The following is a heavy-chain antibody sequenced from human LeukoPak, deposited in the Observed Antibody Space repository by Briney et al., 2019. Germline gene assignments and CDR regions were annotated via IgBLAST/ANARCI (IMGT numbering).Heavy chain of an antibody. D-gene: IGHD3-3*01. CDR3: ARDSGPYDFWSGYYRGNAFDI. CDR2: ISSSSSTI. V-gene: IGHV3-48*01. Sequence: PSGGSLRLSCAASGFTFSSYSMNWVRQAPGKGLEWVSYISSSSSTIYYADSVKGRFTISRDNAKNSLYLQMNSLRAEDTAVYYCARDSGPYDFWSGYYRGNAFDIWGQGTMVTVSS. J-gene: IGHJ3*02. CDR1: GFTFSSYS.